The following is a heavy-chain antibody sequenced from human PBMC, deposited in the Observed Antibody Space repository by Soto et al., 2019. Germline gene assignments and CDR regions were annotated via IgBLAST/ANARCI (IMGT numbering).Heavy chain of an antibody. Sequence: EVQLLESGGGLVQPGGSLRLSCAASGFTFSSYAMSWVRQAPGKGLEWVSAISGSGGSTYYADSVKGRFTISRDNSKNTLHLQMNSLRAEDTAVYYCAREVWRVPAAADAFDIWGQGTMVTVSS. CDR1: GFTFSSYA. CDR3: AREVWRVPAAADAFDI. V-gene: IGHV3-23*01. J-gene: IGHJ3*02. D-gene: IGHD2-2*01. CDR2: ISGSGGST.